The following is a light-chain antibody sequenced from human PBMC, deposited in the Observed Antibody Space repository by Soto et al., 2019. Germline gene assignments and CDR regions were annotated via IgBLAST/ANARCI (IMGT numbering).Light chain of an antibody. CDR1: RSVTTH. CDR3: QQRSNWPRT. J-gene: IGKJ1*01. Sequence: EVVLTQSPATLSLSPGERAALSCRASRSVTTHLAWYQQKPGQAPRLLIYDASNRATGIPPRFSGSGSGTDFTLTISSLEPQDSAVYYCQQRSNWPRTFGQGTKVDIK. V-gene: IGKV3-11*01. CDR2: DAS.